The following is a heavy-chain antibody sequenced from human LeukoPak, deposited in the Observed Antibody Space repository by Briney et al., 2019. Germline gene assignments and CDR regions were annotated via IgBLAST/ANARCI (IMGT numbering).Heavy chain of an antibody. CDR2: INWNGGST. Sequence: GGSLRLSCAASGFTFDDYGMSWVRQAPGKGLEGVSSINWNGGSTGYAESVKGRFTISRDNTKNSLYLQMNSLRAEDTALYYCARESNYGDYVVYYYYIDVWGKGTTVTVSS. J-gene: IGHJ6*03. D-gene: IGHD4-17*01. CDR1: GFTFDDYG. V-gene: IGHV3-20*04. CDR3: ARESNYGDYVVYYYYIDV.